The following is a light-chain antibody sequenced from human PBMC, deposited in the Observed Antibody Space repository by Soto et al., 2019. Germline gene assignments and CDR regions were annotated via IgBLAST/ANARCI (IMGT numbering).Light chain of an antibody. Sequence: DIQVTQSPYTLSASVGARCTITCRGSKSISPWLAWYQQKRGTGPEVLIYGASSLESGVPSRFSGGASGTEFTLTMSGLQPDYFATYCSQHYSGYLTFGQATNVDSK. CDR3: QHYSGYLT. V-gene: IGKV1-5*03. CDR1: KSISPW. CDR2: GAS. J-gene: IGKJ1*01.